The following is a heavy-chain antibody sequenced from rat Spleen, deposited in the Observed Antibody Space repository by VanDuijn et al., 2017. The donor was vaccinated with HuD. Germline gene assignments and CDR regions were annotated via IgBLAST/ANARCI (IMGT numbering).Heavy chain of an antibody. CDR3: TREVYGGSFFFDY. CDR2: IDNAGST. D-gene: IGHD1-11*01. CDR1: GYSITSSYK. J-gene: IGHJ2*01. Sequence: EVQPQESGPGLVKPPQSLSLTCSVTGYSITSSYKWNWIRKFPGHKLEWMGYIDNAGSTNYNPSLKSRISITRDTSKNQFFLQVNSVTTEDTAIYFCTREVYGGSFFFDYWGQGVMVTVSS. V-gene: IGHV3-3*01.